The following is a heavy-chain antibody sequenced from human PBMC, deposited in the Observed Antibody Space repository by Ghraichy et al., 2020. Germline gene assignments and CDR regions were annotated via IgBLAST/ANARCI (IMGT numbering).Heavy chain of an antibody. CDR2: ISTGGDIV. D-gene: IGHD2-15*01. Sequence: GGSLRLSCAASGFPFNEFYMTWIRQAPGKRLEWVSYISTGGDIVKYADSVKGRFTISRDDAKNSMYLQMNSLRAEDTAVYYCARDDCYGGSCQLYFYYMDVWGKGTTVTVSS. CDR3: ARDDCYGGSCQLYFYYMDV. J-gene: IGHJ6*03. V-gene: IGHV3-11*04. CDR1: GFPFNEFY.